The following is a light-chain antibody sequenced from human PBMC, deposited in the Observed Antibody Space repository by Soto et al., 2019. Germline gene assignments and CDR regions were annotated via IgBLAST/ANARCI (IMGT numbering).Light chain of an antibody. CDR1: QSVSNS. Sequence: EIVLTQSPATLSLSPGERVTLSCRASQSVSNSLAWYQQKPGQPPRLLIYDVSNRATGIPARFSGSGSGTDFTLTITSLEPEDFAVCFCHPRYNLPRVTFGQGTRLEIK. CDR2: DVS. V-gene: IGKV3-11*01. J-gene: IGKJ5*01. CDR3: HPRYNLPRVT.